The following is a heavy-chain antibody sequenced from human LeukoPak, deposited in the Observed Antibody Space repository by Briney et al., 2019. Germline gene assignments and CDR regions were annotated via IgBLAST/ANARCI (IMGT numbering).Heavy chain of an antibody. D-gene: IGHD2-2*01. CDR3: TRTEYCSPTSCKYASF. V-gene: IGHV3-30*02. J-gene: IGHJ3*01. CDR1: GFTFSSYG. Sequence: GGSLRLSCAASGFTFSSYGMHWVRQAPGKGLEWVAFIRYDGSNKYYADSVKGRFTISRDNSKNTLYLQMNSLRAEDTAVYYCTRTEYCSPTSCKYASFWGQGTMVTVSS. CDR2: IRYDGSNK.